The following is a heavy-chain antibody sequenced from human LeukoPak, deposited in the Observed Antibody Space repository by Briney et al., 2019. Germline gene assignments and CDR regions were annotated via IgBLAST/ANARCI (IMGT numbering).Heavy chain of an antibody. CDR1: GGSFSDYY. V-gene: IGHV4-34*01. CDR3: ARWYYDSSGYYYGDAFDI. D-gene: IGHD3-22*01. J-gene: IGHJ3*02. Sequence: SETLSLTCAVYGGSFSDYYWSWIRQPPGKGLEWVGEINHSGSTKYNPALKSRGTISVDTSENHFSMKLRSVTAADTAVYYCARWYYDSSGYYYGDAFDIWGQGTMVTVSS. CDR2: INHSGST.